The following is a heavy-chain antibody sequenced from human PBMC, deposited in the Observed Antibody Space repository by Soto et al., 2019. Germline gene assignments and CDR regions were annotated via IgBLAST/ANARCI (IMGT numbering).Heavy chain of an antibody. CDR3: SRYMLTTSVRYSDY. J-gene: IGHJ4*02. Sequence: PGWSLRLSCAASGFTFSSYSMNWVRQAPGKGLEWVSSISSSSSYIYYADSVKGRFTISRDNAKNSLYLQMNSLRAEDTAVYYCSRYMLTTSVRYSDYWGQGTMGTVS. D-gene: IGHD2-8*01. CDR2: ISSSSSYI. CDR1: GFTFSSYS. V-gene: IGHV3-21*01.